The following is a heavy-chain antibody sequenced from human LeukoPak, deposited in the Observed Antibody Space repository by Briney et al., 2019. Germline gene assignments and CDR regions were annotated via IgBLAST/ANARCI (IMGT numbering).Heavy chain of an antibody. Sequence: EASVKVSCKASGYTFTSYGISWVRQAPGQGLGWMGWISAYNGNTNYAQKLQGRVTMTTDTSTSTAYMELRSLRSDDTAVYYCASVGCSGGSCYRALGNWGQGTLVTVSS. J-gene: IGHJ4*02. D-gene: IGHD2-15*01. CDR3: ASVGCSGGSCYRALGN. CDR2: ISAYNGNT. V-gene: IGHV1-18*01. CDR1: GYTFTSYG.